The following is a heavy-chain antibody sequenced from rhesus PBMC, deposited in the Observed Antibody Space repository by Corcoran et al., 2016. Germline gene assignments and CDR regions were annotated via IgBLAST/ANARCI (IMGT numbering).Heavy chain of an antibody. CDR1: GGSLSGYY. CDR3: ARAGSSGWYFRY. J-gene: IGHJ4*01. D-gene: IGHD6-31*01. Sequence: QVQLQESGPGLVKPSETLSLTCAVLGGSLSGYYWGRIPQPPGKGLEWIGDISGSIGSTDYNPSLKSRVTISTDTSKNQFSLKLSSVTAADTAVYYCARAGSSGWYFRYWGQGVLVTVSS. V-gene: IGHV4-165*01. CDR2: ISGSIGST.